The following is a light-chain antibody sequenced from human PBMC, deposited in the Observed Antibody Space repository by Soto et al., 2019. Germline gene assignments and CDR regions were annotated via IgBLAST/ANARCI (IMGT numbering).Light chain of an antibody. Sequence: EIVLTQSPATLSLSPGDRATLSCRASRSVGSSLAWYQQKPGQAPRLLIYGASTRAPGFPARFSGSGSGTEFTLTITTLQPDDFATYFCQQYNRNTWSFGPGTKVDIK. V-gene: IGKV3-15*01. J-gene: IGKJ1*01. CDR1: RSVGSS. CDR3: QQYNRNTWS. CDR2: GAS.